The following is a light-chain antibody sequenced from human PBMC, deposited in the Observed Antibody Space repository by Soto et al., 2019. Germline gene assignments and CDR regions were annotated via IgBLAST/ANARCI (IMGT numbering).Light chain of an antibody. J-gene: IGLJ3*02. V-gene: IGLV2-23*03. CDR3: CSYAGSSTFEV. CDR1: SSDVGSYNL. CDR2: EGS. Sequence: QSALTQPASVSGSPGQSITISCTGTSSDVGSYNLVSWYQQHPGKAPKLMIYEGSKRPSGVSNRFSGSKSGNPASLTISGLQAEDEADYFCCSYAGSSTFEVFGGGTQVTVL.